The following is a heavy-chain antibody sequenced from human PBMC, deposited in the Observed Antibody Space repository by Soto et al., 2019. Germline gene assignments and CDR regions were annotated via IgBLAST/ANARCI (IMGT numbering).Heavy chain of an antibody. J-gene: IGHJ5*02. D-gene: IGHD5-18*01. Sequence: SDTLSLTCAVSGGSISSGGYSWSWIRQPPGKGLEWIGYIYHSGSTYYNPSLKSRVTISVDRSKNQFSLKLSSVTAADTAVYYCARDRGYSYGYFDPWGQGTLVTVSS. CDR3: ARDRGYSYGYFDP. V-gene: IGHV4-30-2*01. CDR2: IYHSGST. CDR1: GGSISSGGYS.